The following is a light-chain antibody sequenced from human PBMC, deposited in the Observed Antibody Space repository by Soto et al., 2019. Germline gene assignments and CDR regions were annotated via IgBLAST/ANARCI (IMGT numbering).Light chain of an antibody. CDR3: QTYDSSLSGLYV. CDR2: GNT. Sequence: QSVLTQPPSISGAPGQRVTISRTGSSSNIGAGSDVHWYHQLPGTAPKPLIYGNTNRPSGVPDRFSGSKSGTSASLAIAGLQTEDEGDYYCQTYDSSLSGLYVFGTGTKVTVL. J-gene: IGLJ1*01. CDR1: SSNIGAGSD. V-gene: IGLV1-40*01.